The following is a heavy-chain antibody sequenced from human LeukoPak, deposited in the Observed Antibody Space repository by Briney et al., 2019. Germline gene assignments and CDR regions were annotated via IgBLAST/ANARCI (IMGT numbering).Heavy chain of an antibody. Sequence: SETLSLTCAVYGGSFSGYYWSWIRQPPGKGXXXXXXXNHSGSTNYNPSLKSRVTISVDTSKNQFSLKLSSVTAADTAVYYCAREAYCGGDCYSGSSYWGQGTLVTVSS. V-gene: IGHV4-34*01. CDR1: GGSFSGYY. D-gene: IGHD2-21*02. CDR2: XNHSGST. CDR3: AREAYCGGDCYSGSSY. J-gene: IGHJ4*02.